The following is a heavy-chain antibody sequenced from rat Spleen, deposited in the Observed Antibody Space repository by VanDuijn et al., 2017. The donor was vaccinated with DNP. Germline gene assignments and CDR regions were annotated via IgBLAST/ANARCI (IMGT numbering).Heavy chain of an antibody. J-gene: IGHJ2*01. D-gene: IGHD1-2*01. Sequence: EVQLVESGGGLVQPGRSLKLSCAASGFTFSNHGMAWVRQAPTKGLEWVASISSGGDITYYRDSVKGRFTISRDNAQNTQYLQMDSLRSEDTATYYCASWAPIAPVSTANYWGQGVMVTVSS. CDR1: GFTFSNHG. V-gene: IGHV5S13*01. CDR2: ISSGGDIT. CDR3: ASWAPIAPVSTANY.